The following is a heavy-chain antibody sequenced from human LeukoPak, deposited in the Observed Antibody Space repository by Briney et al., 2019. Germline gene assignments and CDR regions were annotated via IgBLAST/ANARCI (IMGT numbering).Heavy chain of an antibody. CDR3: ASLGAPFEEGGYYFDY. D-gene: IGHD3-22*01. Sequence: GASVTVSFQGSGCTFTDYYMHWVGQAPGQGRAGMGWINPNSGGTNYLQKLQGRVTMTRDTSISTAYMELSRLRSDDTAVYYCASLGAPFEEGGYYFDYWGQGTLVTVSS. V-gene: IGHV1-2*02. CDR2: INPNSGGT. J-gene: IGHJ4*02. CDR1: GCTFTDYY.